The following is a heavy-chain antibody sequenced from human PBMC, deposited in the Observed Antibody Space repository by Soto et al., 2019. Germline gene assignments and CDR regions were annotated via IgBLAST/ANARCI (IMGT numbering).Heavy chain of an antibody. CDR2: IYSGGST. V-gene: IGHV3-53*01. Sequence: PGGSLRLSCAASGFTFSSYSMSWVRQAPGKGLEWVSVIYSGGSTYYADSVKGRFTISRDNSKNTLYLQMNSLRAEDTAVYYCARTSWFGELLSPWFDPWGQGTLVTVSS. CDR3: ARTSWFGELLSPWFDP. D-gene: IGHD3-10*01. CDR1: GFTFSSYS. J-gene: IGHJ5*02.